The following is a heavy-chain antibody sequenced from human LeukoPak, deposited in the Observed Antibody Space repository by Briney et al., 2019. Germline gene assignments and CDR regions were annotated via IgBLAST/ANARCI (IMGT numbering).Heavy chain of an antibody. CDR2: ISAYNGNT. V-gene: IGHV1-18*01. CDR3: ARAPLELPYYFDY. D-gene: IGHD2-15*01. Sequence: GSSVKVSCKASGDNFSMFGFSWVRQAPGQGLEWMGWISAYNGNTNYAQRLQGRVTMTTDTSTSTAYMELRSLRSDDTAVYYCARAPLELPYYFDYWGQGTLVTVSS. CDR1: GDNFSMFG. J-gene: IGHJ4*02.